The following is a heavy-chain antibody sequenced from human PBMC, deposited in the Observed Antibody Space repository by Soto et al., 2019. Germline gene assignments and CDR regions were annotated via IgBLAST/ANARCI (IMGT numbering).Heavy chain of an antibody. D-gene: IGHD6-6*01. Sequence: EVQLVESGGGLVQPGGSLRLSCAASGFTFSSYWMSWVRQAPGKGLEWVANIKQDGSEKYYVDSVKGRFTISRDNAKNSLYLQMNSLRAEDTAVYYCARSGGQLVPGAFDIWGQGTMVTVSS. CDR3: ARSGGQLVPGAFDI. CDR2: IKQDGSEK. V-gene: IGHV3-7*03. J-gene: IGHJ3*02. CDR1: GFTFSSYW.